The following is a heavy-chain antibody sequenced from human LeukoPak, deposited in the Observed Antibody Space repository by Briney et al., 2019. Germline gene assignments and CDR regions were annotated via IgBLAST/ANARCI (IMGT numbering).Heavy chain of an antibody. CDR3: ARDNQYYYDRSGYLGDY. CDR2: INPNSGGT. Sequence: GASVKVSCKASGYTFTGYYMHWVRQAPGQGLEWMGRINPNSGGTNYAQKFQGRVTMTMDTSITTAFMELTMLRADDTVVYYCARDNQYYYDRSGYLGDYWGQGTLVTVSS. D-gene: IGHD3-22*01. CDR1: GYTFTGYY. V-gene: IGHV1-2*05. J-gene: IGHJ4*02.